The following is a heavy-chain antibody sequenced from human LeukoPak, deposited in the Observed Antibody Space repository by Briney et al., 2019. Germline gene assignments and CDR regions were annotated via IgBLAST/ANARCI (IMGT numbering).Heavy chain of an antibody. CDR1: GFSVSGNY. V-gene: IGHV3-53*01. D-gene: IGHD3-10*01. CDR3: ATWAGAWYGEDA. CDR2: IYGGGST. Sequence: GGSLILSCAGTGFSVSGNYMAWVRQAPGKGLEWVSTIYGGGSTYYSDSVRGRFTISRDNSQNTLYLQMNNLRAEDTAVYHCATWAGAWYGEDAWGQGTLVTVSS. J-gene: IGHJ5*02.